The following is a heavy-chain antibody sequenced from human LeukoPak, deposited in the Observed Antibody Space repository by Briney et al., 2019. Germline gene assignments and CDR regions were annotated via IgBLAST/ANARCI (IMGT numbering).Heavy chain of an antibody. D-gene: IGHD3-22*01. V-gene: IGHV3-21*01. CDR3: ARDRSDSSGYYPDY. Sequence: GGSLRLSCAASGFTFSSYSMNWVRQAPGKGLEWVSSISSSSSYIYYADSVKGRFTISRDNAKNSLYLQMNSLRAEDTAVYYCARDRSDSSGYYPDYWGQGTLVTVSS. J-gene: IGHJ4*02. CDR2: ISSSSSYI. CDR1: GFTFSSYS.